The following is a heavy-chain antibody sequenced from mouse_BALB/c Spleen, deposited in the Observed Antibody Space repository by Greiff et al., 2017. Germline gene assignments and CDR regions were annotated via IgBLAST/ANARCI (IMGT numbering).Heavy chain of an antibody. CDR2: ICSGSSNI. D-gene: IGHD2-3*01. CDR1: GFTFRYFG. V-gene: IGHV5-17*02. J-gene: IGHJ4*01. Sequence: VASGGGFVQPGGSRKLSCAASGFTFRYFGMHWVRQAPETGLEWVAYICSGSSNIYYAEKVKGRFTISGDNPKNTLFLQMTSLRSEDTAMYYCARSADGYDAMDYWGEGTAVTVSS. CDR3: ARSADGYDAMDY.